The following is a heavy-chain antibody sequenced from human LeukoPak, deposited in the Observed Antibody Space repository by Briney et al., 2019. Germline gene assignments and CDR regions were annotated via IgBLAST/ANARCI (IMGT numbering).Heavy chain of an antibody. J-gene: IGHJ6*03. D-gene: IGHD1-26*01. CDR3: ARDRGGSYRFWDYYYMDV. CDR2: IIPIFGTA. CDR1: GGTFSSYA. Sequence: SVKVSCKASGGTFSSYAISWVRQAPGQGLEWMGGIIPIFGTANYAQKFQGRVTITTDESTSTAYMELSSLRSEDTAVYYCARDRGGSYRFWDYYYMDVWGKGTTVTVSS. V-gene: IGHV1-69*05.